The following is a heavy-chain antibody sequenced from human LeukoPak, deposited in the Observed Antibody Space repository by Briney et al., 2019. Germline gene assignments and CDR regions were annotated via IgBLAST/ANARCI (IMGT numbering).Heavy chain of an antibody. V-gene: IGHV3-7*01. D-gene: IGHD3-3*01. CDR2: INQDGSGK. CDR3: ARQSARNWFDP. CDR1: GFAFRTYW. Sequence: GASLRLSCAASGFAFRTYWMTWVRQAPGKGLEWVASINQDGSGKYYVDSVKGRFTISRDNTKTSLYLKMNTLRAEDTAVYYCARQSARNWFDPRGQGTLVTVSS. J-gene: IGHJ5*02.